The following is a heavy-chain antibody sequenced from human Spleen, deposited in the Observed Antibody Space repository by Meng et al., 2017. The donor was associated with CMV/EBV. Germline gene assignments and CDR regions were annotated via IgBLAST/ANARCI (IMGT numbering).Heavy chain of an antibody. Sequence: SETLSLTCAVYGGSFSGYYWSWIRQPPGKGLEWIGEINHSGSTNYNPSLKSRVTISVDTSKNQFSLKLSSVTAADTAVYYCAREMATSPPDYWGQGTLVTVSS. V-gene: IGHV4-34*01. J-gene: IGHJ4*02. CDR1: GGSFSGYY. CDR2: INHSGST. CDR3: AREMATSPPDY. D-gene: IGHD5-24*01.